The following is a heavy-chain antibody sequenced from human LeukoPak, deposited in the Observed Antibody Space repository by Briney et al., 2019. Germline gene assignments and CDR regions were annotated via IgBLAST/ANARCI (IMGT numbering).Heavy chain of an antibody. J-gene: IGHJ6*02. V-gene: IGHV1-69*13. Sequence: SVKVSCKASGGTFSSYAISWVRQAPGQGLEWMGGIIPIFGTANYAQKFQGRVTIIADESTSTAYMELSSLRSEDTAVYYCASSGPILEWLPNYYYYYGMDVWGQGTTVTVSS. CDR1: GGTFSSYA. CDR2: IIPIFGTA. CDR3: ASSGPILEWLPNYYYYYGMDV. D-gene: IGHD3-3*01.